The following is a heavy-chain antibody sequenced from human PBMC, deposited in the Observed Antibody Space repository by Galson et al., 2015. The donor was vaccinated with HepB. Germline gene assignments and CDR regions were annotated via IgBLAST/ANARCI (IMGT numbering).Heavy chain of an antibody. J-gene: IGHJ4*02. Sequence: SVKVSCKASGYTFTTYGVNWMRQAPGQGLEWMGKISPKSGGTDYAQRLQGRVTMTRDTSISTAYMELSRLRSDDTAVYFCTRKARVTYDYWGQGTLVTVS. CDR3: TRKARVTYDY. CDR2: ISPKSGGT. V-gene: IGHV1-2*02. CDR1: GYTFTTYG.